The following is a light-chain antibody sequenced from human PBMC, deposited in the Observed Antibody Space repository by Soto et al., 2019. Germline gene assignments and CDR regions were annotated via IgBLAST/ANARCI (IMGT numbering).Light chain of an antibody. Sequence: EIVLTQSPGTLSLSPGERATLSCRASQSVSSSYLAWYQQKPGQAPRLLIYGASSRATGIPDRFSGSGSGTDFTLTISRLEPEDFAVYYWQQYCSSPAFGKGTKVEIK. CDR1: QSVSSSY. CDR2: GAS. CDR3: QQYCSSPA. V-gene: IGKV3-20*01. J-gene: IGKJ1*01.